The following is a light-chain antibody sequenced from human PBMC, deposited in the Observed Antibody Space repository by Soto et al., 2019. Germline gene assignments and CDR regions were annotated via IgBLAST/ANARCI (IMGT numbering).Light chain of an antibody. CDR1: SRAVGTYTL. V-gene: IGLV2-14*02. J-gene: IGLJ1*01. CDR3: SSYRSGNSRV. CDR2: EVS. Sequence: QSALTQPASVSGSPGQSITISCTGASRAVGTYTLVSWYQQYPGKAPKLIIYEVSLRPSEVSSRFSGAKSGNTASLTISGLQPEDEAHYHCSSYRSGNSRVFGTGTKVTVL.